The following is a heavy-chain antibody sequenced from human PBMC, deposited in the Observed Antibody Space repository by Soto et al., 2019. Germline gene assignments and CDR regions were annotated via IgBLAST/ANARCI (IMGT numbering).Heavy chain of an antibody. CDR2: VYNSGST. Sequence: PSETLSLTCTVSGGSISSNYWTWTRQPPGKGLEWIGYVYNSGSTNYNPSLKSRVTISEDTSKSQFSLKVSSMTAADTAVYYCARYRREAVAGYTLDNWGQGLLVTVSS. D-gene: IGHD6-13*01. CDR1: GGSISSNY. J-gene: IGHJ4*02. CDR3: ARYRREAVAGYTLDN. V-gene: IGHV4-59*01.